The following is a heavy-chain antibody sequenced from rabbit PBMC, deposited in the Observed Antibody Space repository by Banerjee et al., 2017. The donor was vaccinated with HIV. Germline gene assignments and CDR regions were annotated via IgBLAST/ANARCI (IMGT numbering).Heavy chain of an antibody. V-gene: IGHV1S45*01. Sequence: QEQLEESGGDLVKPEGSLTLTCKASGFDFSSNAMCWVRQAPGEGLEWIGCIDTGSGSTVYATWVNGRFTISKTSSTTVTLQMTTVTAADTATYFCARVWALWGQGTLVTVS. J-gene: IGHJ4*01. CDR2: IDTGSGST. CDR1: GFDFSSNA. CDR3: ARVWAL. D-gene: IGHD5-1*01.